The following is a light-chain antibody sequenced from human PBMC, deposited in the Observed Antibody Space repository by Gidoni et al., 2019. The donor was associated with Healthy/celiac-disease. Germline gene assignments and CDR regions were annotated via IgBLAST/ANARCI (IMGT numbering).Light chain of an antibody. V-gene: IGKV1-8*01. CDR2: AAS. Sequence: ITCRASQGISSYLAWYQQKPGKAPKLLIYAASTLQSGVPSRFSGSGSGTDFTLTISCLQSEDFATYYCQQYYSYPPTFGPGTKVDIK. CDR1: QGISSY. CDR3: QQYYSYPPT. J-gene: IGKJ3*01.